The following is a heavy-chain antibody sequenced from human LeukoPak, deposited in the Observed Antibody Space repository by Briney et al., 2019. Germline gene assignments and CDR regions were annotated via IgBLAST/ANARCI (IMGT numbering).Heavy chain of an antibody. CDR3: AAPRRGYSYGGFDY. V-gene: IGHV4-59*08. J-gene: IGHJ4*02. Sequence: SETLSLTCTVSGGSISSYYWSWIRQPPGKGLEWIGYIYYSGSTNYNPSLTSRVTISVDTSKNQFSLTLSSVTAADTAVYYCAAPRRGYSYGGFDYWGQGTLVTVSS. CDR1: GGSISSYY. CDR2: IYYSGST. D-gene: IGHD5-18*01.